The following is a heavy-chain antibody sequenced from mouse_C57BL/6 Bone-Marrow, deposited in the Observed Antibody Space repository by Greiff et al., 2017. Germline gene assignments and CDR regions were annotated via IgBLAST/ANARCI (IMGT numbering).Heavy chain of an antibody. J-gene: IGHJ2*01. CDR2: INPSSGYT. V-gene: IGHV1-7*01. D-gene: IGHD1-1*01. CDR3: ANYYGSSYGYIDY. CDR1: GYTFTSYW. Sequence: VQLVESGAELAKPGASVKLSCTASGYTFTSYWMHWVKQRPGQGLEWIGYINPSSGYTKYNQKFKDKATLTADKSSSTAYMQLNSLTYEDAAVYYYANYYGSSYGYIDYWGQGTTLTVSS.